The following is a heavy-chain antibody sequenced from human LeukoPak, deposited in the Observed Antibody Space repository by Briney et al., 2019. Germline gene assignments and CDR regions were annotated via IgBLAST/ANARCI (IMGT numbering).Heavy chain of an antibody. Sequence: GGSLRLSCAASGFSFSSYAMSWVRQAPGKGLEWVSAISGSGGSTYYADSVKGRFTIFRDNSKNTLFLQMHSLRGDDTAIYYCAKVGELRYEWSPDYWGQGILLTVSS. J-gene: IGHJ4*02. CDR2: ISGSGGST. CDR1: GFSFSSYA. V-gene: IGHV3-23*01. D-gene: IGHD3-9*01. CDR3: AKVGELRYEWSPDY.